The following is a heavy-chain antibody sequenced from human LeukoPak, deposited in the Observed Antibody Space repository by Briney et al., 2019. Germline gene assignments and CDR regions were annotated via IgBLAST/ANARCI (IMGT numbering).Heavy chain of an antibody. CDR1: GFTFSSYS. CDR2: ISSSSSTI. V-gene: IGHV3-48*01. CDR3: AQSEDCSSTSCYSFDY. D-gene: IGHD2-2*01. Sequence: GGSLRLSCAASGFTFSSYSMNWVRQAPGKGLEWVSYISSSSSTIYYADSVKGRFTISRDNAKNSLYLQMNSLRAEDTAVYYCAQSEDCSSTSCYSFDYWGQGTLVTVSS. J-gene: IGHJ4*02.